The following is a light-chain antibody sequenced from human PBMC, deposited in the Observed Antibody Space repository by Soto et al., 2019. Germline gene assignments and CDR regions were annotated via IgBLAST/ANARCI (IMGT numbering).Light chain of an antibody. Sequence: QSVLTQPPSASGTPGQRVTISCSGGSSNIGSNAVNWYQQLPGTAPKLLIYSNNQRPSGVPDRFSGSKSGTSASLAISGLQYEDEADYYCAAWDDSLNGHVFGTGTKLTVL. J-gene: IGLJ1*01. CDR2: SNN. V-gene: IGLV1-44*01. CDR1: SSNIGSNA. CDR3: AAWDDSLNGHV.